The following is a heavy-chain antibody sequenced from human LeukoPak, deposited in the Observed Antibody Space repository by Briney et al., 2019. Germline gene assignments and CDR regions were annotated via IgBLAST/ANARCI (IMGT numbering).Heavy chain of an antibody. CDR1: GFTFSNYA. CDR3: TTDWGVVVTAPNYDLTGGDY. D-gene: IGHD2-21*02. CDR2: INDSGGST. J-gene: IGHJ4*02. Sequence: GGSLRLSCPASGFTFSNYAMSWVRQAPGKGLDGVSAINDSGGSTYYADSGKGRFTISRDNSKNTLYLQMNSLKTEDTAVYYCTTDWGVVVTAPNYDLTGGDYWGQGTLVTVSS. V-gene: IGHV3-23*01.